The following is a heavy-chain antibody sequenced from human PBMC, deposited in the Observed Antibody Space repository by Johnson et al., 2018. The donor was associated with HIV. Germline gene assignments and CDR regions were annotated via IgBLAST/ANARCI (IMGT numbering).Heavy chain of an antibody. V-gene: IGHV3-30*03. CDR2: ITYDGSKK. CDR1: GFTFSNYD. D-gene: IGHD1-26*01. Sequence: QVLLVESGGGVVQPGRSQRLSCVASGFTFSNYDMDWVRQAPGKGLEWVVSITYDGSKKYYPDPVKGRFAISRDNSKNTLYLQMNSLSAEDTAVYYCVRVREWEGGEVGDAFDIWGQGTMVTVSS. CDR3: VRVREWEGGEVGDAFDI. J-gene: IGHJ3*02.